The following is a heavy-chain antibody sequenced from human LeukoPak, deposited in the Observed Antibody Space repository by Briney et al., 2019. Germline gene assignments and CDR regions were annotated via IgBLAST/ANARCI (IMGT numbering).Heavy chain of an antibody. D-gene: IGHD2-2*01. CDR3: ASRSPNCSSTSCLYYYYYYMDV. J-gene: IGHJ6*03. CDR2: IRFDGSNK. V-gene: IGHV3-30*02. CDR1: GFTFTNYD. Sequence: GGSLRLSCTASGFTFTNYDMHWVRQAPGKGLEWVAFIRFDGSNKYYADSVQGRFTISRDNSKDTLYVQMNSLRAEDTAVYYCASRSPNCSSTSCLYYYYYYMDVWGKGTTVTISS.